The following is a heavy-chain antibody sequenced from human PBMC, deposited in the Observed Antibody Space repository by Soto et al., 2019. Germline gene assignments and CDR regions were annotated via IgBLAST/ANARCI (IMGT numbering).Heavy chain of an antibody. V-gene: IGHV4-30-4*02. Sequence: SETLSLTCTVSGVSISSGGYYWSWIRQPPGKGLEWIGYIYYSGSTYYNPSLKSRVTISVDTSKNQFSLKLSSVTAADTAVYYCARELFGRSVWFDPWGQGTLVTVSS. D-gene: IGHD3-10*01. CDR3: ARELFGRSVWFDP. CDR2: IYYSGST. J-gene: IGHJ5*02. CDR1: GVSISSGGYY.